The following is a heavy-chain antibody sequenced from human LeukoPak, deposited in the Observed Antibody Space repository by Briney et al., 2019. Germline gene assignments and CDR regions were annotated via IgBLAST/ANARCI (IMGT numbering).Heavy chain of an antibody. Sequence: PSETLSLTCTVSGGSVSSGSYYWSWIRQPPGKGLEWIGEINHSGSTNYNPSLKSRVTISVDTSKNQFSLKLSSVTAADTAVYYCARRISTMVRGVIRRPPNNNWFDPWGQGTLVTVSS. J-gene: IGHJ5*02. CDR3: ARRISTMVRGVIRRPPNNNWFDP. CDR2: INHSGST. D-gene: IGHD3-10*01. V-gene: IGHV4-39*07. CDR1: GGSVSSGSYY.